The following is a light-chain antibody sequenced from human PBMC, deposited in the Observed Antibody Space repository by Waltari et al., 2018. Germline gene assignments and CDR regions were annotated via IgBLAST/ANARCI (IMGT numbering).Light chain of an antibody. Sequence: DIVMTQSPDSLAVSLGERATINCKSTQNVLFSSNNKNYLAWYHQKSGQPPKLLFYWASTREAVVPDRISGSGSGTDFTLTISSLQAEDVAVYYCQQYYSIPFTFGQGTKVEIK. V-gene: IGKV4-1*01. CDR1: QNVLFSSNNKNY. CDR2: WAS. J-gene: IGKJ2*01. CDR3: QQYYSIPFT.